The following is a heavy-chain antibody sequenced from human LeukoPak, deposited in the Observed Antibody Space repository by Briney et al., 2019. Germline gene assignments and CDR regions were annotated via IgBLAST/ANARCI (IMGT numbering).Heavy chain of an antibody. D-gene: IGHD6-13*01. CDR2: IHHSGST. CDR1: GGSISSSNYY. J-gene: IGHJ1*01. Sequence: PSETLSLTCTVSGGSISSSNYYWGWIRQPPGKGLEWIGNIHHSGSTYYNPSLKSRVTISVDTSKNQLSLKLSSVTAADTAVYYCARVAAGIGFFQHWGQGTLVTVSS. V-gene: IGHV4-39*07. CDR3: ARVAAGIGFFQH.